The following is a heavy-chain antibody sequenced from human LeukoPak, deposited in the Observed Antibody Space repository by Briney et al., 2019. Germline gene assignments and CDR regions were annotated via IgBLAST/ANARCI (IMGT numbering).Heavy chain of an antibody. J-gene: IGHJ5*02. CDR2: ISYDGSNK. D-gene: IGHD2-2*01. V-gene: IGHV3-30*03. CDR3: ARPLRQDIVVVPAAGAFDP. CDR1: GFTFSSYG. Sequence: GGSLRLSCAASGFTFSSYGMHWVRQAPGKGLEWVAVISYDGSNKYYADSVKGRFTISRDNSKNTLYLQMNSLRAEDTAVYYCARPLRQDIVVVPAAGAFDPWGQGTLVTVSS.